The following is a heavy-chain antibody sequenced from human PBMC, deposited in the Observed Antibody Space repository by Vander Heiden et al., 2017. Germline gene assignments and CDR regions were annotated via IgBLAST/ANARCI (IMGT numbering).Heavy chain of an antibody. CDR2: INRDSTTI. CDR3: FAGYNDIDY. Sequence: QVQLVESGGGLVKSGGSLRLSCAASGFIFDNYYMSWIRLAPGKGLEWVSYINRDSTTIYYTDSVQGRFTISRDNAKNSLYLQMNNLGVEDTAVYYCFAGYNDIDYWGQGTLVTVSS. J-gene: IGHJ4*02. D-gene: IGHD5-12*01. V-gene: IGHV3-11*01. CDR1: GFIFDNYY.